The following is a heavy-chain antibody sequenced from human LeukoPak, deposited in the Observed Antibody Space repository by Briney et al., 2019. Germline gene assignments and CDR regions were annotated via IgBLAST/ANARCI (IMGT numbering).Heavy chain of an antibody. Sequence: GASVKVSCKASGGTFTSYAISWVRQAPGQGLEWMGGIIPIFGAANYAQKFQGRVTVTADKSTSTSYMELSSLRSEDTAVYYCARGKIMITFGGVQPDAFDIWGQGTMVTVSS. CDR1: GGTFTSYA. CDR3: ARGKIMITFGGVQPDAFDI. D-gene: IGHD3-16*01. J-gene: IGHJ3*02. V-gene: IGHV1-69*06. CDR2: IIPIFGAA.